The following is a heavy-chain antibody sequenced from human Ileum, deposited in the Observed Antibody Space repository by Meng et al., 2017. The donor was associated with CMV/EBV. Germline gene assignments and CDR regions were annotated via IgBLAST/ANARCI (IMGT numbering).Heavy chain of an antibody. V-gene: IGHV3-30*02. Sequence: GGSLTLSCAASGFTFPRYGMHWVRQAPGKGLEWVAFIRYDGSDKYYADSVKGRFTISRDNAKNSLYLQMNSLRAEDTAVYFCARLRAASGSYWFDPWGQGTLVTVSS. J-gene: IGHJ5*02. D-gene: IGHD6-13*01. CDR2: IRYDGSDK. CDR3: ARLRAASGSYWFDP. CDR1: GFTFPRYG.